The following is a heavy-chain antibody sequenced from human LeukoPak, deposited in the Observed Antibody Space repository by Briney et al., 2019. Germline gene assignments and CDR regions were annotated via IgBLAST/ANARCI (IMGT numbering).Heavy chain of an antibody. J-gene: IGHJ4*02. V-gene: IGHV4-59*01. CDR1: GGSISSYY. D-gene: IGHD3-16*01. CDR2: IYYSGST. CDR3: ARDMGDSDYVWGSQPYFDY. Sequence: SETLSLTCTVSGGSISSYYWSWIRQPPGKGLEWIGYIYYSGSTNYNPSLKSRVTISVDTSKNQFSLKLSSVTAADTAVYYCARDMGDSDYVWGSQPYFDYWGQGTLVTVSS.